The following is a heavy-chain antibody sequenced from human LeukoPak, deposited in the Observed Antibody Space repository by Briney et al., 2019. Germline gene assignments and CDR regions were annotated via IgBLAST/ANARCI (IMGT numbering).Heavy chain of an antibody. D-gene: IGHD1-1*01. CDR2: IGSNGGST. J-gene: IGHJ1*01. V-gene: IGHV3-64D*09. CDR1: GFTFSSYA. CDR3: VKGCLTLTTIYFHH. Sequence: PGGSLRLSCSASGFTFSSYAIHWVRQAPGKGLEYVSGIGSNGGSTYYADSVKGRFTISRDNYKNTVYLQMSSLRAEDSAVYCGVKGCLTLTTIYFHHWGQGTLVTVSS.